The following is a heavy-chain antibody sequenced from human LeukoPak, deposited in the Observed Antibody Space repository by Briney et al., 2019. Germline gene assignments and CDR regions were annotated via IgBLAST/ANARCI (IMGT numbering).Heavy chain of an antibody. Sequence: GESLKISCKGPGYSFTSYWIGWVGQMPGKGLEWMGIIYPGDSDTRYSPSFQGQVTISADKSISTAYLQWSSLKASDTAMYYCARRGRGYYYDSSGYYYVDYWGQGTLVTVSS. J-gene: IGHJ4*02. D-gene: IGHD3-22*01. CDR1: GYSFTSYW. CDR3: ARRGRGYYYDSSGYYYVDY. CDR2: IYPGDSDT. V-gene: IGHV5-51*01.